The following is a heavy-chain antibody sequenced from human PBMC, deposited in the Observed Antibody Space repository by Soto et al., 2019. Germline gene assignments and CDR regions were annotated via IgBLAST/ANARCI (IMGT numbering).Heavy chain of an antibody. J-gene: IGHJ4*02. CDR1: GFTVSSNY. Sequence: GGSLRLSCAASGFTVSSNYMSWVRQAPGKGLEWVSVIYSGGSTYYADSVKGRFTISRDNSKNTLCLQMNSLRAEDTAVYYCARVTPSSGYFDYWGQGTLVTVSS. D-gene: IGHD6-6*01. CDR2: IYSGGST. V-gene: IGHV3-53*01. CDR3: ARVTPSSGYFDY.